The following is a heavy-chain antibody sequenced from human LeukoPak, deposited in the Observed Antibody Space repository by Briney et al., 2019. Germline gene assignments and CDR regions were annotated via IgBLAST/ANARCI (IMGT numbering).Heavy chain of an antibody. D-gene: IGHD3-10*01. CDR2: TSSDLNVK. CDR3: AREGYYGSGSPPSLYFDY. Sequence: GGSLRLSCAASGFTFRNYVIHWVRQAPGKGLEWVAVTSSDLNVKLYADSVKGRFTISRDNSRSTLYLQMNSLRPEDTAIYYCAREGYYGSGSPPSLYFDYWAREPWSPSPQ. CDR1: GFTFRNYV. J-gene: IGHJ4*02. V-gene: IGHV3-30-3*01.